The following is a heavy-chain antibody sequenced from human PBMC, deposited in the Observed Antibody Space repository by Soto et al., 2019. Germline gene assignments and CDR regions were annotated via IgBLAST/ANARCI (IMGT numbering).Heavy chain of an antibody. J-gene: IGHJ4*02. V-gene: IGHV3-23*01. Sequence: PGGSLRLSCAASGFTFSSYAMSWVRQAPGKGLEWVSAISGSGGSTYYADSVKGRFTISRDNSKNTLYLQMNSLRAEDTAVYYCAKDRSSVRGATDGSFDYWGQGTLVTVPQ. D-gene: IGHD1-26*01. CDR2: ISGSGGST. CDR3: AKDRSSVRGATDGSFDY. CDR1: GFTFSSYA.